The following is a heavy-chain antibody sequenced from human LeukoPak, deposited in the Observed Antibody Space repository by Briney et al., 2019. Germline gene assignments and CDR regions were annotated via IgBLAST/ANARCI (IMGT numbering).Heavy chain of an antibody. V-gene: IGHV4-59*01. CDR3: AREGAYDSSGYGGAFDI. CDR1: GGSISSYY. Sequence: SETLSLTCTVSGGSISSYYWSWIRQPPGKGLEWIGYIYYSGSTNYNPSLKSRVTISVDTSKNQFSLKLSSVTAADTAVYYCAREGAYDSSGYGGAFDIWGQGTMVTVSS. CDR2: IYYSGST. J-gene: IGHJ3*02. D-gene: IGHD3-22*01.